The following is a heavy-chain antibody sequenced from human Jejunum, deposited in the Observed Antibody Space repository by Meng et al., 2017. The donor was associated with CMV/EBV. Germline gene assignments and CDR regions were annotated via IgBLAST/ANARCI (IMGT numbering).Heavy chain of an antibody. D-gene: IGHD3-10*01. V-gene: IGHV4-30-4*08. CDR2: IYYNGNA. Sequence: VHLLVSRQRLVKPSHPLSLTCTGSGDSIRSADYSWNWIRQSPGKGLEWIGYIYYNGNAYYNPSLQSRVSISVDTSKNEFSLNLNSVTAADTALYFCARGGIFRGIDYWGQGTLVTVFS. CDR3: ARGGIFRGIDY. J-gene: IGHJ4*02. CDR1: GDSIRSADYS.